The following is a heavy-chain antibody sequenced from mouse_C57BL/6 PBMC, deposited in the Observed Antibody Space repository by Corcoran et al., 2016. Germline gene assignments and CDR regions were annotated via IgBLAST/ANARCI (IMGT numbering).Heavy chain of an antibody. CDR2: IFPGSGST. J-gene: IGHJ3*01. V-gene: IGHV1-75*01. CDR3: ARWITTKRGGFAY. CDR1: GYTFTDYY. Sequence: QVQLQQSGPELVKPGASVKISCKASGYTFTDYYINWVKQRPGQGLEWIGCIFPGSGSTYYNEKFKGKATLTVDKSSSTAYMLLSSLTSEDSAVYFCARWITTKRGGFAYWGQGTLVTVSA. D-gene: IGHD2-4*01.